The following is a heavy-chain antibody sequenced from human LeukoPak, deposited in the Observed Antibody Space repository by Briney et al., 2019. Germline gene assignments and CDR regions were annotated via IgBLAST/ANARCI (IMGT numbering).Heavy chain of an antibody. V-gene: IGHV1-69*05. Sequence: SVKVSCKASGGTFSSYAISWVRQAPGQGLEWMGGIIPIFGTANYAQKFQGRVTITTNESTSTAYMELSSLRSEDTAVYYCASYYYDSSGYQDWFDPWGQGTLVTVSS. CDR3: ASYYYDSSGYQDWFDP. CDR2: IIPIFGTA. J-gene: IGHJ5*02. D-gene: IGHD3-22*01. CDR1: GGTFSSYA.